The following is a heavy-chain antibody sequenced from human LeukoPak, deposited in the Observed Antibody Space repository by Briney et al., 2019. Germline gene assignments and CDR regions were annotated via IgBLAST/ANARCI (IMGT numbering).Heavy chain of an antibody. D-gene: IGHD3-3*01. CDR3: ARGVGLEWLAYYCMDV. Sequence: SETLSLTCTVSGGSISSYYWSWIRQPPGKGLEWIGYIYYSGSTNYNPSLKSRVTTSVDTSKNQFSLKLSSVTAADTAVYYCARGVGLEWLAYYCMDVWGKGTTVTVSS. J-gene: IGHJ6*03. CDR2: IYYSGST. CDR1: GGSISSYY. V-gene: IGHV4-59*12.